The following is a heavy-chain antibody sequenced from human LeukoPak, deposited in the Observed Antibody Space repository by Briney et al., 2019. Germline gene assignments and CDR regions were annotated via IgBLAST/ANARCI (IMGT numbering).Heavy chain of an antibody. J-gene: IGHJ6*02. D-gene: IGHD6-19*01. CDR3: AKDSYYSGWYLNYYYGMDV. CDR2: ISYDGSNK. V-gene: IGHV3-30*18. CDR1: GFTFSSYG. Sequence: GGSLRLSCAASGFTFSSYGMHWLRQAPGKGLEWVAVISYDGSNKYYADSVKGRFTISRDNSKNTLYLQMNSLRAEDTAVYYCAKDSYYSGWYLNYYYGMDVWGQGSTVTVSS.